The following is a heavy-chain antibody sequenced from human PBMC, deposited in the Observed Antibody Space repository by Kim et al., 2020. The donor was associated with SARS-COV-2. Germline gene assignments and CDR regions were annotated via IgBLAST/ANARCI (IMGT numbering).Heavy chain of an antibody. CDR1: GFTFSSYG. Sequence: GGSLRLSCAASGFTFSSYGMHWVRQAPGKGLEWVAVISYDGSNKYYADSVKGRFTISRDNSKNTLYLQMKSLRAEDTAVYYCAKDLVVWDYGMDVWGQGTTVTVSS. CDR2: ISYDGSNK. J-gene: IGHJ6*02. D-gene: IGHD2-8*02. V-gene: IGHV3-30*18. CDR3: AKDLVVWDYGMDV.